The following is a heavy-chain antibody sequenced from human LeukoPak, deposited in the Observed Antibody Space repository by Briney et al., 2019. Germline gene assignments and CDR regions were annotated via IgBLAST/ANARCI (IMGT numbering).Heavy chain of an antibody. Sequence: PGKSLRLSCAASGFTFSSYAVHWVRQAPGRGLEWVAAISYDGNNKYYADSVKGRFTISRDNSKNTLYLQMNSLRAEDTAVYYCAKDLKGYGAPENYFDYWGQGTLVTVSS. J-gene: IGHJ4*02. V-gene: IGHV3-30*04. CDR1: GFTFSSYA. D-gene: IGHD4-17*01. CDR3: AKDLKGYGAPENYFDY. CDR2: ISYDGNNK.